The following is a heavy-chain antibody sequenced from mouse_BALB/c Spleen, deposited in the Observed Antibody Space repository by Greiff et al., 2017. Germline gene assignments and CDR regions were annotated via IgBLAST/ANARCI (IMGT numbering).Heavy chain of an antibody. V-gene: IGHV3-2*02. CDR2: ISYSGST. Sequence: EVKLVESGPGLVKPSQSLSLTCTVTGYSITSDYAWNWIRQFPGNKLEWMGYISYSGSTSYNPSLKSRISITRDTSKNQFFLQLNSVTTEDTATYYCARDYRYDGRAWFAYWGQGTLVTVSA. D-gene: IGHD2-14*01. CDR3: ARDYRYDGRAWFAY. CDR1: GYSITSDYA. J-gene: IGHJ3*01.